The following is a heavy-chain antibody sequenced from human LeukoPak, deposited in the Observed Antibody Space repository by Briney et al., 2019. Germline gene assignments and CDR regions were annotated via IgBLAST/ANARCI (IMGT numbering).Heavy chain of an antibody. J-gene: IGHJ4*02. D-gene: IGHD3-9*01. CDR1: GFTFTSYY. V-gene: IGHV3-74*01. Sequence: QPGGSLRLSCAASGFTFTSYYMHWVRQAPGKGLVWVSRISGDGSNTIYADSVKGRFTISRDNSRNTLYLQMNSLRAEDTAVYYCAKWGDYDVLTGYYDPDYWGQGTLVTVSS. CDR3: AKWGDYDVLTGYYDPDY. CDR2: ISGDGSNT.